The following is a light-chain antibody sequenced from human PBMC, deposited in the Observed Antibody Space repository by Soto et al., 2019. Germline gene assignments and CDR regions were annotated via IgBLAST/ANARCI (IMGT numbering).Light chain of an antibody. Sequence: EIVMTQSPATLSVSPGGSATLSCRASQHVSSNFAWYRQKPGQAPTLLIYRASTRATGIPARFSGSVSGTEFTLTLSSLQSEDFAVYYCQQYNNWPYTFGQGTKLEIK. J-gene: IGKJ2*01. CDR3: QQYNNWPYT. CDR1: QHVSSN. CDR2: RAS. V-gene: IGKV3-15*01.